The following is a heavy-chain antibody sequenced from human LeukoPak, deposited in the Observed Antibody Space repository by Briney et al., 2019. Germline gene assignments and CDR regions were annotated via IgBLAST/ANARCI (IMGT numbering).Heavy chain of an antibody. CDR3: ARDKRGGAVAGYDP. J-gene: IGHJ5*02. CDR1: GYTFTSYG. V-gene: IGHV1-18*01. CDR2: ISAYNGNT. D-gene: IGHD6-19*01. Sequence: ASVKVSCKASGYTFTSYGISWVRQAPGQGLEWMGWISAYNGNTNYAQKLQGRVTMTRDTSTSTVYMELSSLRSEDTAVYYCARDKRGGAVAGYDPWGQGTLVTVSS.